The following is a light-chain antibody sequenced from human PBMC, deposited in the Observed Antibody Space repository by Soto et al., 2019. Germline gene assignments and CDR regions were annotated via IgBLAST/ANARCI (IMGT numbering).Light chain of an antibody. Sequence: QSVLTQPPSASGSPGQSVTISCTGTSSDVGAYKYVSWYQQYPGKAPKLMIYEVSKRPSGVPDRFSGSKSGNTADLTASGFKAEDEADYYCNSYVDSDIGVFGGGTKLTVL. CDR3: NSYVDSDIGV. CDR1: SSDVGAYKY. V-gene: IGLV2-8*01. J-gene: IGLJ3*02. CDR2: EVS.